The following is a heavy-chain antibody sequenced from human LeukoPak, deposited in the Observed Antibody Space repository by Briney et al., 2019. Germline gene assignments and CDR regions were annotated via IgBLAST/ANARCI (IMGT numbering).Heavy chain of an antibody. CDR3: AKDPNPLYDLWSGYK. V-gene: IGHV3-23*01. CDR2: IGGRDDRT. CDR1: GFTLPGHT. Sequence: GGSLRLSCAASGFTLPGHTMTWLRQAPGKGLEWVSIIGGRDDRTYYADFVKGRFTISRVNSKNILYLQMNNLRAEDTAVYYCAKDPNPLYDLWSGYKWGQGTLVTVSS. J-gene: IGHJ4*02. D-gene: IGHD3-3*01.